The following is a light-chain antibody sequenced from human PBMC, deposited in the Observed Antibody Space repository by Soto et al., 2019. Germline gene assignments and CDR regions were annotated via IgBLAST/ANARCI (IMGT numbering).Light chain of an antibody. V-gene: IGKV1-5*03. Sequence: IQMTQSHSTLYATVGDRVCRKCGASQSISSWLAWYQQKPGKAPKLLIYKASSLESGVPSRFSGSGSGTEFTLTISSLQPDDFATYYCQQYNSYSEAFAQGTKVDIK. CDR1: QSISSW. CDR2: KAS. CDR3: QQYNSYSEA. J-gene: IGKJ1*01.